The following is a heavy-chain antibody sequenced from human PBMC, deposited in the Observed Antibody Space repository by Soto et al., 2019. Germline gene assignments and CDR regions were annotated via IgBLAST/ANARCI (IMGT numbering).Heavy chain of an antibody. V-gene: IGHV4-4*07. J-gene: IGHJ3*02. D-gene: IGHD3-22*01. CDR1: GGSISSYY. Sequence: QVQLQESGPGLVKPSETLSLTCTVSGGSISSYYWSWIRQPAGKGLEWIGRIYTSGSTNYNPSLKSRVTMSVDTSKNQFSLKLSSVTAADTAVYYCARVVNYYDSSGYYGVEAFDIWGQGTMVTVPS. CDR2: IYTSGST. CDR3: ARVVNYYDSSGYYGVEAFDI.